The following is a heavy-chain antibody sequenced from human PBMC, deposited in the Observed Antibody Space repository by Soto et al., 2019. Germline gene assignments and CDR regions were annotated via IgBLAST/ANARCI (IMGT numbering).Heavy chain of an antibody. D-gene: IGHD3-3*01. CDR3: ARTATIFGVVPLDY. CDR1: GGSISSSSYY. Sequence: LSLTCTVSGGSISSSSYYWGWIRQPPGKGLEWIGSIYYSGSTYYNPSLKSRVTISVDTSNNQFSLKLSSVTAADTAVYYCARTATIFGVVPLDYWAQGTLVTVSS. CDR2: IYYSGST. J-gene: IGHJ4*02. V-gene: IGHV4-39*07.